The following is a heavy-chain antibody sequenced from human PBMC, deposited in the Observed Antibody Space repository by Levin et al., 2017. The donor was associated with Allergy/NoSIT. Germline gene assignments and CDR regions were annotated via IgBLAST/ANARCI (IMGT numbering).Heavy chain of an antibody. V-gene: IGHV3-49*03. CDR3: GRGVVLGY. CDR1: GFIFSDYE. D-gene: IGHD3-10*01. J-gene: IGHJ4*02. Sequence: QPGGSLRLSCRTSGFIFSDYEMSWFRQAPGRGPEWIGLIRNKTRAETTEYVASVIGRFAISRDDYNSVAYLHMNSLRTEDTAVYYCGRGVVLGYWGQGTQVTVSS. CDR2: IRNKTRAETT.